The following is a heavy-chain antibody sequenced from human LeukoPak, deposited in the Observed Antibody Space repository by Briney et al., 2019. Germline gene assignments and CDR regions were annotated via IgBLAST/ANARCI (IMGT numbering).Heavy chain of an antibody. CDR1: GFTFSDYS. D-gene: IGHD1-26*01. V-gene: IGHV3-48*02. J-gene: IGHJ3*02. CDR3: AIVGATDAFDI. Sequence: PGGSLRLSCAASGFTFSDYSMNWVRQAPGKGLEWLSYIGGRTNNIGYTDSVEGRFTVSRDNAKSSLYLQMNSLRDEDTAVYYCAIVGATDAFDIWGQGTMVTVSS. CDR2: IGGRTNNI.